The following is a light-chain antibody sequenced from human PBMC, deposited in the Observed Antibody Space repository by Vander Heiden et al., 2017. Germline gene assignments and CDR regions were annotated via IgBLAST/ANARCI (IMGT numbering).Light chain of an antibody. V-gene: IGLV3-1*01. CDR1: NLGDKY. Sequence: SHDLTQPPSVSVSPGQTASITRSGDNLGDKYACCYQQKPGQSPVLVIYKDSKRPTGIPERFSGSNSGNTATLTISGTQAMDEADYYCQAWDSSTVVFGGGTKLTVL. CDR2: KDS. CDR3: QAWDSSTVV. J-gene: IGLJ2*01.